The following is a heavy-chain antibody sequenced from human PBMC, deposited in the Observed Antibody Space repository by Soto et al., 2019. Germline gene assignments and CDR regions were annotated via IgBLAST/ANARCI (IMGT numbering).Heavy chain of an antibody. J-gene: IGHJ3*02. V-gene: IGHV3-23*01. D-gene: IGHD3-22*01. CDR3: AKTYDSSGYYLHDAFDI. CDR2: ISGSGGST. Sequence: GGSLRLSCAASGFTFSSYAMSWVRQAPGKGLEWVSAISGSGGSTYYADSVKGRFTISRDNSKNTLYLQMNSLRAEDTAVYYCAKTYDSSGYYLHDAFDIWGQGTMVTVSS. CDR1: GFTFSSYA.